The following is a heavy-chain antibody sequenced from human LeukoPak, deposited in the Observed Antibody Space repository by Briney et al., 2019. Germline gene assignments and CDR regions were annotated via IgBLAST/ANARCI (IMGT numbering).Heavy chain of an antibody. J-gene: IGHJ6*02. Sequence: GGSLRLSCAASGFTFSSYAMHWVRQAPGKGLEWVAIIWYDGSHKYYVDSVKGRFTISRDNSKNTLYLQMNSLRADDTAVYYCARDRIVVIPTYRMDVWGQGTTVTVSS. V-gene: IGHV3-33*08. CDR2: IWYDGSHK. D-gene: IGHD2-2*01. CDR1: GFTFSSYA. CDR3: ARDRIVVIPTYRMDV.